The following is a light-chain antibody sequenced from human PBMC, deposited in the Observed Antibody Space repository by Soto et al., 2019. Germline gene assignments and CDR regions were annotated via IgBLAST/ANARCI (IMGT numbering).Light chain of an antibody. Sequence: EIVMTQSPATLSVSPGERATLSCRASQSVSSSLAWYQQKPGQAPRLLIYGASTRAIGVPARFSGSGSGTEFTLTISSLQSEDFAVYYCQQHNNYPLITFGQGTRLDIK. V-gene: IGKV3-15*01. CDR2: GAS. CDR1: QSVSSS. CDR3: QQHNNYPLIT. J-gene: IGKJ5*01.